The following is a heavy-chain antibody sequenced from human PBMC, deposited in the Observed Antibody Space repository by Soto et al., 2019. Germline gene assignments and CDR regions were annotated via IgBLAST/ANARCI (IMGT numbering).Heavy chain of an antibody. CDR3: ARDDDYCSGGSCYWI. CDR1: GGSISSYY. V-gene: IGHV4-59*01. Sequence: PSETLSLTCTVCGGSISSYYWSGIRQPPGKGLEWIGYIYYSGSTNYNPSLKSRVTISVDTSKNQFSLKLSSVTAADTAVYYCARDDDYCSGGSCYWIWGQGTLVTVSS. D-gene: IGHD2-15*01. J-gene: IGHJ4*02. CDR2: IYYSGST.